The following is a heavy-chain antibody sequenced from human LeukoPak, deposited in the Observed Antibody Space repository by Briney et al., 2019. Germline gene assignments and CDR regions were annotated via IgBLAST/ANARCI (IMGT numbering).Heavy chain of an antibody. CDR2: INHSGST. CDR3: ASESSGYYRGPFDY. V-gene: IGHV4-34*01. D-gene: IGHD3-22*01. CDR1: GGSFSGYY. J-gene: IGHJ4*02. Sequence: SETLSLTCAVYGGSFSGYYWSWIRQPPGKGLEWIGEINHSGSTNYNPSLKSRVTISVDTSKNQFSLELSSVTAADTAVYYCASESSGYYRGPFDYWGQGTLVTVSS.